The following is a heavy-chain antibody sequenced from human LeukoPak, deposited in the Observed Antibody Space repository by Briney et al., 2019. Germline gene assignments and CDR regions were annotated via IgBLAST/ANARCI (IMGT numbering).Heavy chain of an antibody. CDR3: ARVAHYCSSTSCPFDY. V-gene: IGHV3-48*04. D-gene: IGHD2-2*01. CDR1: GFTFSSYS. Sequence: PGGSLRLSCAASGFTFSSYSMNWVRQAPGKGLEWVSYISSSSSTIYYADSVKGRFTISRDNAKDSLYLQMNSLRAEDTAVYYCARVAHYCSSTSCPFDYWGQGTLVTVSS. CDR2: ISSSSSTI. J-gene: IGHJ4*02.